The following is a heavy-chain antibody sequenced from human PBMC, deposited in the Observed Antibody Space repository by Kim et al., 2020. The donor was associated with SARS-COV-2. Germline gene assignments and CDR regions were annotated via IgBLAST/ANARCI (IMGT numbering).Heavy chain of an antibody. J-gene: IGHJ4*02. CDR1: GFTFSTYN. V-gene: IGHV3-48*02. Sequence: GGSLRLSCAASGFTFSTYNMNWVRQAPGKGLEWLSYISSTRSTIYYADSVKGRFTISRDNAKNSVYLQMNSLRDEDTAIYYCTRDSYDGYFFDYWGQGTL. D-gene: IGHD3-22*01. CDR2: ISSTRSTI. CDR3: TRDSYDGYFFDY.